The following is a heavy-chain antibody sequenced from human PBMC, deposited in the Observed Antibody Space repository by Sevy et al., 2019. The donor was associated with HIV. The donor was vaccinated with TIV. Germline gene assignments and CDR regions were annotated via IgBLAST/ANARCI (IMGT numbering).Heavy chain of an antibody. CDR2: IKEDGSAK. CDR1: RFTFNTYW. CDR3: ARDSPGYGGYNY. J-gene: IGHJ4*02. Sequence: GGSPRLSCAASRFTFNTYWMSWVRQAPGKGLEWVGNIKEDGSAKYYADSVKGRFTISRDNAKNSLYLQMNSLRVEDTAVYYCARDSPGYGGYNYWGQGTLVTVSS. V-gene: IGHV3-7*01. D-gene: IGHD1-26*01.